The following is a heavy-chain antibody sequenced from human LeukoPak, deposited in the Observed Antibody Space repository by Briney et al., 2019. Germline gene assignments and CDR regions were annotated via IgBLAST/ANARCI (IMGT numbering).Heavy chain of an antibody. D-gene: IGHD1-26*01. V-gene: IGHV4-61*02. J-gene: IGHJ3*02. CDR3: ARHYSESGVDAFDI. CDR2: IYPSGNT. Sequence: SETLSLTCTVSGGSISSGSYYWSWIWQLAGKGLEWIGRIYPSGNTMYNPSLKSRVTISIDTSKNQFSLKLTSATAADTAVYYCARHYSESGVDAFDIWGQGTMVTVSS. CDR1: GGSISSGSYY.